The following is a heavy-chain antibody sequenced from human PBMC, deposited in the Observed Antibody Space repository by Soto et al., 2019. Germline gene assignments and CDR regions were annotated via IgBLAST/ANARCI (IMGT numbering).Heavy chain of an antibody. CDR1: GFTFSSYC. D-gene: IGHD5-18*01. CDR3: GRGGSDSPMAPGY. CDR2: INPDGSAT. V-gene: IGHV3-74*01. J-gene: IGHJ4*02. Sequence: LCLSCAASGFTFSSYCMHWVRQAPGKGLVWVSRINPDGSATNYADSVKGRFTISRDNAKNTLYLQMNSLRAEDTAVFYCGRGGSDSPMAPGYWGQGTLVTVSS.